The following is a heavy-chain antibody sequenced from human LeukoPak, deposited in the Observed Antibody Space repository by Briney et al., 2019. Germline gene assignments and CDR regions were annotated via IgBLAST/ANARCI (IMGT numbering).Heavy chain of an antibody. CDR3: ASGVYHFDH. CDR1: GLTFSSYW. V-gene: IGHV3-7*01. J-gene: IGHJ4*02. D-gene: IGHD6-6*01. Sequence: GGSLRLSCAASGLTFSSYWMCWVRQAPGKGLEWVANINEDGSEKYYLNSVKGRFTTSRDNAKNSVYLQMNSLRAEDTAVYYCASGVYHFDHWGQGTLVTVSS. CDR2: INEDGSEK.